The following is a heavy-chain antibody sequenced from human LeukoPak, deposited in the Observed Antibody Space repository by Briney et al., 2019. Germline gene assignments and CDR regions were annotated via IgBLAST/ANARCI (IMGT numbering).Heavy chain of an antibody. J-gene: IGHJ4*02. CDR3: AKDSITFGGVMNY. CDR1: GFTFSSYG. Sequence: QPGGSLRLSCAASGFTFSSYGMHWVRQAPGKGLEWVAVISYDGSNKYYADSVKGRFTISRDNSKNTLYLQMNSLRAEDTAVYYCAKDSITFGGVMNYWGQGTLVTVSS. CDR2: ISYDGSNK. V-gene: IGHV3-30*18. D-gene: IGHD3-16*01.